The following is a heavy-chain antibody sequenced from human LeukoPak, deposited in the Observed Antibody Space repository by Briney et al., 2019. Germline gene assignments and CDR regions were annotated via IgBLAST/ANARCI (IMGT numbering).Heavy chain of an antibody. J-gene: IGHJ6*02. CDR2: IYYSGST. CDR3: ARTDYSSSWYGYSYYGMDV. D-gene: IGHD6-13*01. CDR1: GGSISSYY. Sequence: SETLSLTCTVSGGSISSYYWSWIRQPPGKGLEWIGYIYYSGSTNYNPSLKSRVTISVDTSKNQFSLKLSSVTAADTAVYYCARTDYSSSWYGYSYYGMDVWGQGTTVTVSS. V-gene: IGHV4-59*08.